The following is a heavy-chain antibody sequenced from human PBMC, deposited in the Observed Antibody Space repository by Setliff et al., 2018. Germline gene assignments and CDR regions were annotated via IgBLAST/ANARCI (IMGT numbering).Heavy chain of an antibody. Sequence: PSETLSLTCTVSGGSISSAPYYWSWIRQPAGKGPEWIGHIYTSWSSNYNPSLKSRVTMSIDTSKSQFSLNLSSVTAADTAVYYCARVTGFLYIDVWGKGTTVTVSS. CDR2: IYTSWSS. V-gene: IGHV4-61*09. D-gene: IGHD3-3*01. CDR1: GGSISSAPYY. CDR3: ARVTGFLYIDV. J-gene: IGHJ6*03.